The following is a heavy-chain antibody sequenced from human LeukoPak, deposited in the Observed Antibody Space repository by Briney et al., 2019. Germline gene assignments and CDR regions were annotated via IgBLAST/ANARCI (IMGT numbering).Heavy chain of an antibody. CDR1: GFTFSSYW. CDR3: ARAPVLRYFDWSESSDAFGI. D-gene: IGHD3-9*01. J-gene: IGHJ3*02. Sequence: GSLRLSCAASGFTFSSYWMHWVRQAPGKGLVWVSRINSDGSSTSYADSVKGRFTISRDNAKNTLYPQMNSLRAEDTAVYYCARAPVLRYFDWSESSDAFGIWGQGTMVTVSS. CDR2: INSDGSST. V-gene: IGHV3-74*01.